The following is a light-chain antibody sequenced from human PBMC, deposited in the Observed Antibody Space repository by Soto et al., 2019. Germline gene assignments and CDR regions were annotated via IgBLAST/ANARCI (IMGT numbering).Light chain of an antibody. Sequence: QSALTQPPSASGSPGQSVTISCTRTSSDAGGYNYVSWYQHHPGKAPKLVIYEVNKRPSGVPDRFSGSKSGNTASLTVSGLQAEDEADYYCRSDAGSNNLVFGGGTKLTVL. CDR2: EVN. J-gene: IGLJ2*01. V-gene: IGLV2-8*01. CDR1: SSDAGGYNY. CDR3: RSDAGSNNLV.